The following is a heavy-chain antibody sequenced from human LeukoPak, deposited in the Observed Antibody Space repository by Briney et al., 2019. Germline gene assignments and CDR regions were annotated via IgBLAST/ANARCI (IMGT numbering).Heavy chain of an antibody. V-gene: IGHV3-7*01. CDR2: MDPTGSQK. D-gene: IGHD1-1*01. Sequence: GGSLRLSCAHSRFTSYGSWMNWVRQAPGKGLEWVANMDPTGSQKRYVDSVRGRFTISKDNPGASLYLDMHSLRAEDTAIYYCAIWTSGNYWGQGTLVTVSS. CDR3: AIWTSGNY. J-gene: IGHJ4*02. CDR1: RFTSYGSW.